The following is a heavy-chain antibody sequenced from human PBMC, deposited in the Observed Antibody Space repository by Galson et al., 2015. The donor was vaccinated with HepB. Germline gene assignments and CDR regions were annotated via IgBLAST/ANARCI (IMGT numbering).Heavy chain of an antibody. V-gene: IGHV3-30*03. D-gene: IGHD6-19*01. J-gene: IGHJ4*02. Sequence: SLRLSCAASGFTLSSYAIHWVRQAPGKGLEWVTVISYDGRNQNYADSVMGRFTISRDNSKDTVYLQMSSLRADDTAVYYCAGDSGYVSGWYAGRGGFDYWGQGTVVTVSS. CDR3: AGDSGYVSGWYAGRGGFDY. CDR2: ISYDGRNQ. CDR1: GFTLSSYA.